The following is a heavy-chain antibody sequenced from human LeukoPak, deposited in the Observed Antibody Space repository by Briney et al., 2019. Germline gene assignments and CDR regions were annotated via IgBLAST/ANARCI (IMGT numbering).Heavy chain of an antibody. V-gene: IGHV3-23*01. CDR2: ISGSGGST. J-gene: IGHJ3*02. CDR3: ARVLAVADAFDI. D-gene: IGHD6-19*01. Sequence: GGSLRLSCAASGFTFSSYAMSWVRQAPGKGLEWVSAISGSGGSTYYADSVKGRFTISRDNSRNTLYLQMNSLRAEDTAVYYCARVLAVADAFDIWGQGTMVTVSS. CDR1: GFTFSSYA.